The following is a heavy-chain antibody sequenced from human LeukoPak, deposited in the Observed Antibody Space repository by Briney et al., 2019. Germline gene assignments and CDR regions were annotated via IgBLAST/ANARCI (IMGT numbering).Heavy chain of an antibody. CDR3: ARDNWVDC. Sequence: GGSLRLSCAASGFTVSSNFMAWVRQAPGKGLEWVSVIYGGGSTFYADSVKGRFTISRDNAKNSLYLQMNSLKVEDTAIYYCARDNWVDCWGQGTLVTVSS. CDR1: GFTVSSNF. CDR2: IYGGGST. V-gene: IGHV3-53*01. J-gene: IGHJ5*01.